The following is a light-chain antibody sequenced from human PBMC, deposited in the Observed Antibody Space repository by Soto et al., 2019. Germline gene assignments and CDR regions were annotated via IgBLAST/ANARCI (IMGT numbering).Light chain of an antibody. Sequence: QSGLTQPPSASGTPGQRIIISCSGSSSNIGRNTVNWYQYLPGTAPKVLIYRNSHRPSGVPDRFSGSQSGSSASLAIAGLQSEDEADYYCAVWDDNLRAVVFGGGTKLTVL. V-gene: IGLV1-44*01. CDR2: RNS. CDR1: SSNIGRNT. J-gene: IGLJ2*01. CDR3: AVWDDNLRAVV.